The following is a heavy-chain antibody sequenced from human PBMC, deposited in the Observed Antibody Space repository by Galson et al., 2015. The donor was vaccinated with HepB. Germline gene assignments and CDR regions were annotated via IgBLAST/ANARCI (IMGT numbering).Heavy chain of an antibody. CDR1: GFTFSSYG. J-gene: IGHJ5*02. V-gene: IGHV3-30*18. D-gene: IGHD3-3*01. CDR2: ISYDGSNK. Sequence: SLRLSCAASGFTFSSYGMHWVRQAPGKGLEWVAVISYDGSNKYYADSVKGRFTISRDNSKNTLYLQMNSLRAEDTAVYYCAKDGVDFWSGSGENWFDPWGQGTLVTVSS. CDR3: AKDGVDFWSGSGENWFDP.